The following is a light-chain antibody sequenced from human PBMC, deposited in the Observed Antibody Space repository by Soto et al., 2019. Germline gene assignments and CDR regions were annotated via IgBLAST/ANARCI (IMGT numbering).Light chain of an antibody. J-gene: IGKJ1*01. CDR2: GAS. Sequence: EIVLTQSPGTLSLSPLETATLSFMASQSVSSRYLAWYQQNPGQAPRLLIHGASTRATGIPDRFSGSGSGTDFNLTINRLEPEDFAVFYCQQYGNTPWTFGQGTKVDI. V-gene: IGKV3-20*01. CDR3: QQYGNTPWT. CDR1: QSVSSRY.